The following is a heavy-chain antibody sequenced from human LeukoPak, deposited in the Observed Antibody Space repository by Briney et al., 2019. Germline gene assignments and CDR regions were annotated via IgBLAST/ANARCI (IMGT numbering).Heavy chain of an antibody. Sequence: ASVKVSCKASGYTFTSYDINWVRQATGQGLEWMGWMNPNSGGTNYAQKFQGRVTMTRDTSISTAYMELSRLRSDDTAVYYCARMIAAAGTSYYYYYMDVWGKGTTVTVSS. CDR2: MNPNSGGT. D-gene: IGHD6-13*01. CDR1: GYTFTSYD. V-gene: IGHV1-2*02. CDR3: ARMIAAAGTSYYYYYMDV. J-gene: IGHJ6*03.